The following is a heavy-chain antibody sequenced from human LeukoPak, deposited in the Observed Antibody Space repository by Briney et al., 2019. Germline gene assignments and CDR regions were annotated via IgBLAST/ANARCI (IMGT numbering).Heavy chain of an antibody. D-gene: IGHD2-2*02. J-gene: IGHJ5*02. CDR1: GYSFPNYW. CDR3: ARGPYAYTSSATLGSYNWFDP. CDR2: IYPGDSHT. Sequence: GESLKISCKGSGYSFPNYWIGWVRQMPGKGLEWMGIIYPGDSHTRYSPSFQDQVTISVDKSISTAYLQWSSLKASDTAVYYCARGPYAYTSSATLGSYNWFDPWGQGSLVTVSS. V-gene: IGHV5-51*01.